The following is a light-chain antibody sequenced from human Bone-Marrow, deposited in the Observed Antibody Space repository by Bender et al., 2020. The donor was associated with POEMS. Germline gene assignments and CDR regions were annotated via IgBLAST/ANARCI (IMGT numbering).Light chain of an antibody. J-gene: IGLJ1*01. CDR2: EVN. V-gene: IGLV2-23*02. CDR1: SSDIGNYNL. Sequence: QSALTQPASVSGSPGQSITISCTGTSSDIGNYNLVSWYQQYPGKAPRLIIYEVNKRPSGVSNRFSGFKSGNTASLTISGLLAADEDDYYCSSYAGDLLFGTGTKVTVL. CDR3: SSYAGDLL.